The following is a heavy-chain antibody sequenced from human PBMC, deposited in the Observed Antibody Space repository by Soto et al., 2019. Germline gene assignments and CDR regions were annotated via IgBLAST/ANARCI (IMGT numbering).Heavy chain of an antibody. J-gene: IGHJ6*02. V-gene: IGHV2-5*02. CDR3: ARDSYGSGYGMDV. CDR2: IYWDDDK. D-gene: IGHD3-10*01. Sequence: QITLKESGPTLVKPRQTLTLTCTFSGFSLTTSGVGVGWIRQPPGKALEWLALIYWDDDKRYRPSLKSRLTITKDTSKNQVVLRMTDMDPVDTGTYYCARDSYGSGYGMDVWGQGTTVTVSS. CDR1: GFSLTTSGVG.